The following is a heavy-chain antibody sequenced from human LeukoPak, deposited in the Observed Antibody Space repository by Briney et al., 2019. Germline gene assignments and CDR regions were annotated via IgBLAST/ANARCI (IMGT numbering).Heavy chain of an antibody. Sequence: GGSLRLSCAASGFTFSNAWMSWVRQAPGKGLEWVGRIKSKTDGGTTDYAAPVKGRFTISRDDSKNTLYLQMNSLKTEDTAVYYRTTEGESGYESLFDYWGQGTLVTVSS. J-gene: IGHJ4*02. D-gene: IGHD5-12*01. CDR3: TTEGESGYESLFDY. V-gene: IGHV3-15*01. CDR2: IKSKTDGGTT. CDR1: GFTFSNAW.